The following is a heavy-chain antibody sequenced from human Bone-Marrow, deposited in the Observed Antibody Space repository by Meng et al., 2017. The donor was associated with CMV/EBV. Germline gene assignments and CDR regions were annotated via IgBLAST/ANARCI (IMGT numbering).Heavy chain of an antibody. CDR2: IYPGDSDT. CDR1: GYSFTSYW. Sequence: GESLKISCKGSGYSFTSYWIGWVRQMPGKGLEWMGIIYPGDSDTRYSPSFQGQVTISADKSISTAYLQWSSLKASDTSIYYCARGVWELQEGYYFDYWGQGTLVTVSS. J-gene: IGHJ4*02. V-gene: IGHV5-51*01. D-gene: IGHD1-26*01. CDR3: ARGVWELQEGYYFDY.